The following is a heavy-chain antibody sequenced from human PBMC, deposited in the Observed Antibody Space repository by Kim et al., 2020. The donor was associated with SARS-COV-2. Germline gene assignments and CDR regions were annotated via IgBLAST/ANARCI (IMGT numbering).Heavy chain of an antibody. CDR2: IYYSGST. J-gene: IGHJ6*02. CDR1: GGSISSSSYY. D-gene: IGHD2-2*01. CDR3: ARHLYRPRLLSHYYYYGMDV. Sequence: SETLSLTCTVSGGSISSSSYYWGWIRQPPGKGLEWIGSIYYSGSTYYNPSLKSRVTISVDTSKNQFSLKLSSVTAADTAVYYCARHLYRPRLLSHYYYYGMDVWGQGTTVTVSS. V-gene: IGHV4-39*01.